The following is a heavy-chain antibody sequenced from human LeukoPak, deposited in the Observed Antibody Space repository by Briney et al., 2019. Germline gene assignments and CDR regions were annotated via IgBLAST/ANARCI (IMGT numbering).Heavy chain of an antibody. J-gene: IGHJ5*02. CDR1: GGTFSSYA. V-gene: IGHV1-69*04. CDR2: IIPILGIA. Sequence: GASVKVSCKASGGTFSSYAISWVRQAPGQGLEWMGRIIPILGIANYAQKFQGRVTITADKSTSTAYMELSSLRSEDTAVYYCARALFSGGSPRNWFDPWGQGTLVTVSS. CDR3: ARALFSGGSPRNWFDP. D-gene: IGHD2-15*01.